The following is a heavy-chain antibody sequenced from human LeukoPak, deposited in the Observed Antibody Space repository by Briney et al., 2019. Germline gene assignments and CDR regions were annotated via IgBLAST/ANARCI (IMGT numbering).Heavy chain of an antibody. V-gene: IGHV3-74*01. CDR1: GFTFSSYW. Sequence: GGSLRLSCAASGFTFSSYWMHWVRQAPGKGLVWVSRINSDGSSTTYADSVKGRFTISRDNAKDTLYLQMNSLRVEDTAVYYCARAGIDYGDYWTRFDYWGQGTLVTVSS. J-gene: IGHJ4*02. CDR3: ARAGIDYGDYWTRFDY. CDR2: INSDGSST. D-gene: IGHD4-17*01.